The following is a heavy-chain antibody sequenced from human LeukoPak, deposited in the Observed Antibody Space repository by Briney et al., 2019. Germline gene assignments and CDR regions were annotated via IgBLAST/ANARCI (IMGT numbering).Heavy chain of an antibody. CDR2: IIPILGIV. D-gene: IGHD3-10*01. CDR3: ARTTITMVRGVILGAFDY. Sequence: SVKVSCKASGGTFSSYAISWVRQAPGQGLEWMGRIIPILGIVNYAQKFQGRVTITADKSTSTAYMELSSLRSEDTAVYYCARTTITMVRGVILGAFDYWGQGTLVTVSS. CDR1: GGTFSSYA. V-gene: IGHV1-69*04. J-gene: IGHJ4*02.